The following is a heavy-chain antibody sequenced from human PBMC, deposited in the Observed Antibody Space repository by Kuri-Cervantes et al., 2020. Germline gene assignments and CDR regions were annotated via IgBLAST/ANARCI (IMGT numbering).Heavy chain of an antibody. V-gene: IGHV4-59*12. CDR3: ASENYDSSGYYFGLHY. CDR2: FCYSGST. D-gene: IGHD3-22*01. Sequence: SETLSLTCTVSGGSISHYYWSWIRHPPGKGLELIGFFCYSGSTDYNPSLKSRVTISVDKSTNQFSLKLSSVTAADTAMYYCASENYDSSGYYFGLHYWGQGTLVTVSS. CDR1: GGSISHYY. J-gene: IGHJ4*02.